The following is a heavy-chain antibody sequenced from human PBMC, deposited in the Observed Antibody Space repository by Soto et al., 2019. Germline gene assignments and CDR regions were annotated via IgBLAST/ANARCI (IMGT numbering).Heavy chain of an antibody. CDR2: INPSLGRA. J-gene: IGHJ3*02. V-gene: IGHV1-3*01. CDR1: GYTFTSYA. CDR3: AIWQYDSSGYYYGSDAFDI. Sequence: ASVKVSCKASGYTFTSYAMHWVRQAPGQRLEWMGWINPSLGRAKYAQKFQGRVTITADKSASTAYMELSSLRSEDTAVYYCAIWQYDSSGYYYGSDAFDICGEGTMVTVSS. D-gene: IGHD3-22*01.